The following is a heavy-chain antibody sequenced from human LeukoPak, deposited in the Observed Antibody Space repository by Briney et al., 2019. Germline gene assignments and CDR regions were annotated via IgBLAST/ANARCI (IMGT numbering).Heavy chain of an antibody. CDR3: AKDQEMATTYYFDY. V-gene: IGHV3-23*01. CDR2: ISTSGGTT. D-gene: IGHD5-24*01. J-gene: IGHJ4*02. Sequence: PGGSLRLSCAASGFTFSSCAMTWVRQVPGKGLEWVSSISTSGGTTYYADSVKGRFTISRDNSKNTLYLQMNSLRAEDTAVYYCAKDQEMATTYYFDYWGQGTLVTVSS. CDR1: GFTFSSCA.